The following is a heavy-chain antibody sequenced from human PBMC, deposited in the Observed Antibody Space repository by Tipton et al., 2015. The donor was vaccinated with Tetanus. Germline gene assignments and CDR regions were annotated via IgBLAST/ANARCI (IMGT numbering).Heavy chain of an antibody. V-gene: IGHV3-21*01. D-gene: IGHD4-17*01. CDR3: ARDLGAGYYFDY. J-gene: IGHJ4*02. Sequence: SLRLSCSASGFSFSTYKMDWVRQAPGKGLEWLSSISSSSSHIDYADSVKGRFTISRDNARNSLSLQINRPTAGDTAVYYCARDLGAGYYFDYWGQGTLVTVSS. CDR2: ISSSSSHI. CDR1: GFSFSTYK.